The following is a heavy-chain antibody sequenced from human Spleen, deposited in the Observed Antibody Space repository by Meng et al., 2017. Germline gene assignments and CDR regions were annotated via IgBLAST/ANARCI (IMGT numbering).Heavy chain of an antibody. CDR1: GFTFSNYW. Sequence: GGSLRLSCAASGFTFSNYWMSWVRQAPGNGLEWVANIKEDGSQEYYVDSVKGRFTISRHNSKNTLYLQVNSLRAEDTALYYCAKYSYGLGDYFDYWGQGALVTVSS. CDR3: AKYSYGLGDYFDY. D-gene: IGHD3-10*01. V-gene: IGHV3-7*03. J-gene: IGHJ4*02. CDR2: IKEDGSQE.